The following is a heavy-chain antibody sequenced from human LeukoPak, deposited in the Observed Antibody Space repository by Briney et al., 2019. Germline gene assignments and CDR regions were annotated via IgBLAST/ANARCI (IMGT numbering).Heavy chain of an antibody. Sequence: ASVKVSCKASGGTFSSYAISWVRQAPGQGLEWMGGIIPIFGTANYAQKFQGRDTITADESTSTAYMELSSLRSEDTAVYYCARTLNYCSSTSCTWDPVGYWGQGTLVTVSS. CDR3: ARTLNYCSSTSCTWDPVGY. D-gene: IGHD2-2*01. CDR1: GGTFSSYA. CDR2: IIPIFGTA. J-gene: IGHJ4*02. V-gene: IGHV1-69*13.